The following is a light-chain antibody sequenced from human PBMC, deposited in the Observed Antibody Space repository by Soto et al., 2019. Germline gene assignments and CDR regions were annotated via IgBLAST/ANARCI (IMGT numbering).Light chain of an antibody. Sequence: EMGLTQSPGTLSLSPGDRATLSCRASQSVSNDYVAWVQQRPGQAPRLLIYGASTRATGISARFSGSGSGTEFTLTISSLQSEDFAVYYCQQYNNWPPFTFGGGTKVDIK. J-gene: IGKJ4*01. CDR2: GAS. CDR3: QQYNNWPPFT. V-gene: IGKV3-15*01. CDR1: QSVSND.